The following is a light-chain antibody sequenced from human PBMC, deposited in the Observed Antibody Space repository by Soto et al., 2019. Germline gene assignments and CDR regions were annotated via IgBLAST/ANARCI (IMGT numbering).Light chain of an antibody. CDR2: AVS. J-gene: IGLJ1*01. V-gene: IGLV2-14*01. CDR3: ISYTNGRIYV. CDR1: SSDVGAYNY. Sequence: QSALTQPASVSGSPGQSITISCTGTSSDVGAYNYVSWYQQHPGRAPKLVIYAVSSRPSGVSNRFSGSKSDNTASLTISGLQAEDEADYYCISYTNGRIYVFGTGTQLTVL.